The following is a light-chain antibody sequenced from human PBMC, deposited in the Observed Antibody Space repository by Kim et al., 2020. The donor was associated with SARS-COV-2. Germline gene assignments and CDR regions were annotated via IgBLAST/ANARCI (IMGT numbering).Light chain of an antibody. V-gene: IGLV2-14*03. J-gene: IGLJ3*02. CDR1: SSDIGGYNS. CDR2: DVN. Sequence: QSAPTQPASVSGSPGQSITISCTGTSSDIGGYNSVSWFQQFPGKAPKLIIYDVNKWPSGASHRFSGSKSGNTASLTISGLQAEDEADYYCSSYTITTTWVFGGGTHLTVL. CDR3: SSYTITTTWV.